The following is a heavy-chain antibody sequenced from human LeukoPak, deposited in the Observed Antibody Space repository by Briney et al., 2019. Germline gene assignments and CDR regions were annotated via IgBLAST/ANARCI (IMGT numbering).Heavy chain of an antibody. V-gene: IGHV3-21*01. J-gene: IGHJ4*02. CDR3: AREGMVATFDY. Sequence: GGSLRLSCAASGFTFSSYSMKWVRQAPGKGLEWVSSISSSSSYIYYADSVKGRFTISRDKAKNSLYLQMNSLRAEDTAIYYCAREGMVATFDYWGQGTLVTVSS. CDR2: ISSSSSYI. D-gene: IGHD5-12*01. CDR1: GFTFSSYS.